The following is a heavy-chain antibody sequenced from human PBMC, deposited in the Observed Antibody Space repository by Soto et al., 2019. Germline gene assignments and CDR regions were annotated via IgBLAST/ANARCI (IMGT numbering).Heavy chain of an antibody. D-gene: IGHD1-1*01. CDR3: ARVGGRLTTGFYY. Sequence: PSETLSLTCTVSGGSISSYYWTWIRQPPGKGLEWIGYISYSGSTSSNPSLKSRITISVDTSKNQFSLKVRSVTAADTAVYYGARVGGRLTTGFYYWGQGTLVTVSS. J-gene: IGHJ4*02. V-gene: IGHV4-59*01. CDR2: ISYSGST. CDR1: GGSISSYY.